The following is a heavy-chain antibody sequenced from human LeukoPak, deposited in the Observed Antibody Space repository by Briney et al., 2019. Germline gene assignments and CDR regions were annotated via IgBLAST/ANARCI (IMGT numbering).Heavy chain of an antibody. CDR3: ARGEYYYGMDV. Sequence: PGGSLRLSCAASGFTFSSYAMSWVRQAPGKGLEWVSAISGSGGSTYYADSVKGRFTISRDNSKNTLYLQMDSLRTDDTAIYYCARGEYYYGMDVWGQGTTVTVSS. J-gene: IGHJ6*02. CDR2: ISGSGGST. V-gene: IGHV3-23*01. CDR1: GFTFSSYA. D-gene: IGHD1-26*01.